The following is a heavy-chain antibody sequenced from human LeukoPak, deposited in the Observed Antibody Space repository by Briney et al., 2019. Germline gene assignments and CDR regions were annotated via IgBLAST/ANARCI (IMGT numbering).Heavy chain of an antibody. J-gene: IGHJ3*02. Sequence: GGSLRLSCAASGFTFSTYWMHWVRQAPGKGLVWVSRINSDGSSTSYADSVKGRFTISRDNAKNTLYLQMNSLRAEDTAVYYCARDEDWSGYYGAFDIWGQGTMVTVSS. V-gene: IGHV3-74*01. D-gene: IGHD3-3*01. CDR2: INSDGSST. CDR1: GFTFSTYW. CDR3: ARDEDWSGYYGAFDI.